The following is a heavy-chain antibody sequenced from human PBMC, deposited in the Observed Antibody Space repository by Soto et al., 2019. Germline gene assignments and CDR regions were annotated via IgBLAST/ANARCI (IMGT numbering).Heavy chain of an antibody. D-gene: IGHD2-15*01. V-gene: IGHV3-30-3*01. J-gene: IGHJ4*02. CDR1: GFTFSSYA. CDR2: ISYDGSNK. CDR3: ARRTVVSLFDY. Sequence: QVQLVESGGGVVQPGRSLRLSCAASGFTFSSYAMHWVRQAPGKGLEWVAVISYDGSNKYYADSVKGRFNISRDSSKNMLFLQMNSLTAEDTAVYYCARRTVVSLFDYWGQGTLVTVSS.